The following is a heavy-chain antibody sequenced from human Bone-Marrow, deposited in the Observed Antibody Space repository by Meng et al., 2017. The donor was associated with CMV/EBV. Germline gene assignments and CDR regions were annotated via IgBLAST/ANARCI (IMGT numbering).Heavy chain of an antibody. CDR1: GFTFSSYS. J-gene: IGHJ4*02. Sequence: GESLKISCAASGFTFSSYSMNWVRQAPGKGLEWVSSISSSSSYIYYADSVKGRFTISRDNAKNSLYLQRNSLRAEDTAVYYCTREEAGYSSSWGQGTLVTVSS. D-gene: IGHD6-13*01. CDR2: ISSSSSYI. CDR3: TREEAGYSSS. V-gene: IGHV3-21*01.